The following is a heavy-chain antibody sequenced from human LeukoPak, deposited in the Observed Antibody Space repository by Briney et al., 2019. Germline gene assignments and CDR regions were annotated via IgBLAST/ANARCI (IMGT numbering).Heavy chain of an antibody. J-gene: IGHJ6*03. V-gene: IGHV4-61*02. CDR1: GDSISSGSYY. Sequence: SQTLSLTCTVSGDSISSGSYYWNWIRQPAGKGLEWIGRIYTSGSTHYNPSLKSRVTISVDTSKNQFSLKLSSVTAADTAVYYCARVAVGGYYYYYMDVWGKGTTVTVSS. CDR3: ARVAVGGYYYYYMDV. D-gene: IGHD6-19*01. CDR2: IYTSGST.